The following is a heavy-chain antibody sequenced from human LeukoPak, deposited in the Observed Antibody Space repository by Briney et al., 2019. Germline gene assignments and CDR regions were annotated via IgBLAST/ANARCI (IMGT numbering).Heavy chain of an antibody. CDR1: GYSISSGYY. D-gene: IGHD6-13*01. CDR2: IYHSGST. Sequence: SETQSLTCAVSGYSISSGYYWGWIRQPPGKGLEWIGSIYHSGSTYYNPSLKSRVTISVDTSKNQFSLKLSSVTAADTAVYYCAREGSSWYYSFDIWGQGTMVTVSS. CDR3: AREGSSWYYSFDI. J-gene: IGHJ3*02. V-gene: IGHV4-38-2*02.